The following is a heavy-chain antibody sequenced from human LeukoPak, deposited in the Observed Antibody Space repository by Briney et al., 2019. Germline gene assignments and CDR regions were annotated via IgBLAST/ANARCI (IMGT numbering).Heavy chain of an antibody. V-gene: IGHV3-15*01. J-gene: IGHJ4*02. D-gene: IGHD3-22*01. CDR3: ATNGYYDYIPDS. CDR1: GFTFSHTW. CDR2: IQSKTDGGTT. Sequence: PGGSLRLSCAASGFTFSHTWMTWVRQAPGKGLEWVGQIQSKTDGGTTDYAAPAKGRFTISRDDSKSTLYLQMNSLKTDDTAVYFCATNGYYDYIPDSWGQGTLVTVSS.